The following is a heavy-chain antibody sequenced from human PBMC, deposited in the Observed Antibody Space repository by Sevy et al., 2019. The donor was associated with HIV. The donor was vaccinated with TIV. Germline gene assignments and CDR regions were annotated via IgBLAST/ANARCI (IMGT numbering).Heavy chain of an antibody. CDR3: AKDRAASGPGWYFDL. CDR1: GFTFDDFA. Sequence: GGSLRLSCAASGFTFDDFAMHWVRQSPGKGLEWVSGINWNSGRTEYADSVKGRFNITRSNTKDSLYLKMHSLRHEATAFYYCAKDRAASGPGWYFDLWGRGTLVTVSS. V-gene: IGHV3-9*01. D-gene: IGHD6-13*01. J-gene: IGHJ2*01. CDR2: INWNSGRT.